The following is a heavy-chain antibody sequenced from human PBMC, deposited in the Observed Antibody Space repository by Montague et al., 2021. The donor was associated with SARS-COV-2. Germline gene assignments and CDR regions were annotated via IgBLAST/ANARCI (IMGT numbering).Heavy chain of an antibody. D-gene: IGHD3-10*01. CDR3: ARLRDGVVPSPILGVGPYYSYYYMDV. J-gene: IGHJ6*03. CDR2: INHGGST. CDR1: GTYFSGYY. V-gene: IGHV4-34*01. Sequence: SETLSLTCAVHGTYFSGYYWNWIRQPPGKGLEWIGEINHGGSTKYSPSLKSQLTISADTSKNQFSLKLTSVAAADTAVYYCARLRDGVVPSPILGVGPYYSYYYMDVWGRGTTVTVSS.